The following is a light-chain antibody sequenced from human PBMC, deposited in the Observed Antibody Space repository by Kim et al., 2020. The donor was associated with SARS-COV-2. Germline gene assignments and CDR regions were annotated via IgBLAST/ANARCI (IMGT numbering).Light chain of an antibody. CDR2: AAS. V-gene: IGKV1-39*01. CDR3: QQSYSTLTWT. J-gene: IGKJ1*01. Sequence: TVGDRVNITCRASQSISSYLNWYQHKPGKAPKLLIYAASSLQSGVPSRFSGSGSGTDFTLTISSLQPEDFATYYCQQSYSTLTWTFGQGTKVDIK. CDR1: QSISSY.